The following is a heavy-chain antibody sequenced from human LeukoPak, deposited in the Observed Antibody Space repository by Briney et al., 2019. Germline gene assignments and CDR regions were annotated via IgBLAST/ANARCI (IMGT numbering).Heavy chain of an antibody. CDR3: ARDNYYDRPYYFDY. J-gene: IGHJ4*02. V-gene: IGHV3-21*01. D-gene: IGHD3-22*01. Sequence: GGSLRLSCAAPGFTFSSYSMNWVRQAPGKGLEWVSSISSSSSYIYYADSVKGRFTISRDNAKNSLYLQMNSLRAEDTAVYYCARDNYYDRPYYFDYWGQGTLVTVSS. CDR1: GFTFSSYS. CDR2: ISSSSSYI.